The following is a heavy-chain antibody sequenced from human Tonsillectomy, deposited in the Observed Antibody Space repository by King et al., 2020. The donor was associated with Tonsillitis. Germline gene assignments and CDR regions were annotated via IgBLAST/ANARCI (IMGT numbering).Heavy chain of an antibody. CDR1: GFSLSNTRMG. CDR2: IFSNDEK. D-gene: IGHD2-15*01. CDR3: ARIVASGYCSGGSCYPNCFDP. V-gene: IGHV2-26*01. Sequence: VTLKESGPVLVKPTETLTLTCTVSGFSLSNTRMGVSWIRQPPGKALEWLAHIFSNDEKSYSTSLKSRLTISRDTSKSQVVLTMTNMDPVDTATYYCARIVASGYCSGGSCYPNCFDPWGQGTLVTVSS. J-gene: IGHJ5*02.